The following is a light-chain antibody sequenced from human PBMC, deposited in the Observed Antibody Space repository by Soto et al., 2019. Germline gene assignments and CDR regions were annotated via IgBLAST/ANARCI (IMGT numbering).Light chain of an antibody. V-gene: IGKV1-5*01. CDR3: QQYNSYST. Sequence: DIQMTQSHSTLSASVGDRVTITCRASQSVSSWLAWYQQKPGKAPNLLIYDASSLESGVPSRFSGSGSDTEFTLTIHSLHPDDFATYYCQQYNSYSTFGQGTKVDI. CDR2: DAS. CDR1: QSVSSW. J-gene: IGKJ1*01.